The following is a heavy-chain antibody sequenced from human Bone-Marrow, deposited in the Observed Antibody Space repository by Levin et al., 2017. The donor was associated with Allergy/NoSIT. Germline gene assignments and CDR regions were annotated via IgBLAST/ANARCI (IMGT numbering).Heavy chain of an antibody. Sequence: NSSETLSLTCTVSGDSISTYYWSWIRQPPGKGLEWIGFLSYSGSTNHNPSLKSRVTISLDTSKNKFSLKLISVTAADTAVYYCARGDDVFFSWGQGTLVTVSS. CDR2: LSYSGST. J-gene: IGHJ3*02. CDR1: GDSISTYY. V-gene: IGHV4-59*01. CDR3: ARGDDVFFS.